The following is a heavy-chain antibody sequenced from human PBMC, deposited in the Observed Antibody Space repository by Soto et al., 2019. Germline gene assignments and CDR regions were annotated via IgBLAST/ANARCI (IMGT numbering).Heavy chain of an antibody. CDR1: GGTFSSYA. CDR2: IIPIFGTA. CDR3: ARVGGTAASECHYGMGV. Sequence: ASVKVSCKASGGTFSSYAISWVRQAPGQGLEWMGGIIPIFGTANYAQKFQGRVTITADESTSTAYMELSSRRSEDTAVYYCARVGGTAASECHYGMGVWGKGTRGTVAS. V-gene: IGHV1-69*13. D-gene: IGHD6-13*01. J-gene: IGHJ6*04.